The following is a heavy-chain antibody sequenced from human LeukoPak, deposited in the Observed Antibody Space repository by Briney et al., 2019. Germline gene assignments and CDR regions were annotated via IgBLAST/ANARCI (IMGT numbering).Heavy chain of an antibody. CDR3: ARDLGIQYCYDTSGYSNWFDP. J-gene: IGHJ5*02. Sequence: PSETLSLTCTVSGGPISSYYWSWIRQPAGKGLEWIGRIYTSGSTNYNPSLKSRVTMSVDTSKNQFSLKLSSVTAADTAVYYCARDLGIQYCYDTSGYSNWFDPWGQGTLVTVSS. D-gene: IGHD3-22*01. CDR2: IYTSGST. V-gene: IGHV4-4*07. CDR1: GGPISSYY.